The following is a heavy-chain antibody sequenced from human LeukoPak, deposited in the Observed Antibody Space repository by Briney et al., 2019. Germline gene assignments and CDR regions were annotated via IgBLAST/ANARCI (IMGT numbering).Heavy chain of an antibody. CDR2: INPSGGST. D-gene: IGHD6-13*01. V-gene: IGHV1-46*01. J-gene: IGHJ4*02. Sequence: GASVKVSCKASGYTFTSYHMHWVRQAPGQGLEWMGIINPSGGSTNYAQRLRGRVTMTRDMSTGTVYMELSSLRAEDTAAYYCAKEPRGSSSRLIYFDYWGQGTLVTVSS. CDR3: AKEPRGSSSRLIYFDY. CDR1: GYTFTSYH.